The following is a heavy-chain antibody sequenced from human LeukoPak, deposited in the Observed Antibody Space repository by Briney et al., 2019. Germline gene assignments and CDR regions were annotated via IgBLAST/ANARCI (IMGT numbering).Heavy chain of an antibody. D-gene: IGHD6-13*01. CDR2: IYSGGST. CDR3: ARVSIAAASFYYFDY. J-gene: IGHJ4*02. CDR1: GFTVSSNY. Sequence: GGSLRLSCAASGFTVSSNYMSWVRQAPGKGLEWVSVIYSGGSTYYADSVKGRFTISRDNSKNTLYLQMNSLRAEDTAVYYCARVSIAAASFYYFDYWGQGTLVTVSS. V-gene: IGHV3-66*01.